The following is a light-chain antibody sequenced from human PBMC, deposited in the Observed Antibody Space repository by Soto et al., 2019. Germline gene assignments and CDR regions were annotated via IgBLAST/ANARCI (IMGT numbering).Light chain of an antibody. Sequence: DIQMTQSPSSLSASVGDRVTITCRASQNINKYVNWYQQKPGKAPKLLIYAASTLQSGVPSRFSGRATGTDFTLTISRLEPEDFATYFCQQSYSPPHTCGQGTKLEIK. CDR3: QQSYSPPHT. CDR2: AAS. J-gene: IGKJ2*01. V-gene: IGKV1-39*01. CDR1: QNINKY.